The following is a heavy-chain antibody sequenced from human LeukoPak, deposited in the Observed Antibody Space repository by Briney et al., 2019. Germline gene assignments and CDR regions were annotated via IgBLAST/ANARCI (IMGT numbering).Heavy chain of an antibody. V-gene: IGHV3-23*01. J-gene: IGHJ4*02. CDR3: AKGSSSWYTGVYDY. Sequence: PGGSLRLSCAASGFTFSSYAMSWVRQAPGKGLEWVSAISGSGGSTYYADSVKGRFTISRDNSKNMLYLQMNSLRAENTAVYYCAKGSSSWYTGVYDYWGQGTLVTVSS. CDR1: GFTFSSYA. CDR2: ISGSGGST. D-gene: IGHD6-13*01.